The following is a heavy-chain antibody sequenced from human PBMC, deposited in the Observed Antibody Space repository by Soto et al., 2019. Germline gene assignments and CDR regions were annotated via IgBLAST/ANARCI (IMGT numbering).Heavy chain of an antibody. Sequence: SQTLSLTCAITGDSVSSNSAGWSWVRQSPSRGLEWLGRTYYRSKWYYEYAVSVRGRITINPDTSKDQYSLQLNSVTPEDTAVYFCARGEQYSGRIFDYWGQGTLVTVSS. CDR2: TYYRSKWYY. V-gene: IGHV6-1*01. J-gene: IGHJ4*01. CDR3: ARGEQYSGRIFDY. CDR1: GDSVSSNSAG. D-gene: IGHD1-26*01.